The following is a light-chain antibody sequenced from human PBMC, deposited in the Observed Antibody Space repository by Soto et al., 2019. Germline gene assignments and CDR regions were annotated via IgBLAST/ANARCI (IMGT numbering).Light chain of an antibody. V-gene: IGLV2-14*01. CDR2: NVN. Sequence: QSALTQPASVSGSPGQSITISCTGTSSDVGGYDFVSWFQQHPGKAPKLMIYNVNNRPSGVSNRFSGSKSGNTASLTISGLLAEDEAHYYCNSYTSTFTWVFGGGTKLTVL. CDR3: NSYTSTFTWV. CDR1: SSDVGGYDF. J-gene: IGLJ3*02.